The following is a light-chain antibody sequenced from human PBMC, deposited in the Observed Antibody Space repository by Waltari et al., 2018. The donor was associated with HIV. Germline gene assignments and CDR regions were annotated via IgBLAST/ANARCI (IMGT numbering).Light chain of an antibody. CDR2: EVT. Sequence: QSALPQPPSASGSPGQSATLSSTGTSRDIGCYNYACWHQQHPGKAPKLIMTEVTKRPSGVPDRFSGSKSGNTASLTVSGLQAEDEAHYYCSSYAPTNKFYVLFGGGTTLTVL. V-gene: IGLV2-8*01. CDR3: SSYAPTNKFYVL. J-gene: IGLJ2*01. CDR1: SRDIGCYNY.